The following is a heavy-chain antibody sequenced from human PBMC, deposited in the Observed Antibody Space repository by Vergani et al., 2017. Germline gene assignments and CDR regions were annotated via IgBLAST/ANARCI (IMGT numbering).Heavy chain of an antibody. CDR2: ISGSGGST. CDR3: AKTAGYALQANEWFDP. CDR1: GFTFSSYA. D-gene: IGHD2-15*01. V-gene: IGHV3-23*01. Sequence: EVQLLESGGGLVQPGGSLRLSCAASGFTFSSYAMSWVRQAPGKGLEWVSGISGSGGSTYYADSVKGRFTISRDNSKNTLYLQMNSLRAADTAVYYCAKTAGYALQANEWFDPWGEGTLVTVSS. J-gene: IGHJ5*02.